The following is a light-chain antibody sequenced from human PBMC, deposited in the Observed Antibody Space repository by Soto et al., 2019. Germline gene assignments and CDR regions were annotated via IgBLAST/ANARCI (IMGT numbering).Light chain of an antibody. CDR1: QDISNY. CDR3: QKYNSAPHT. J-gene: IGKJ4*01. CDR2: AAS. Sequence: DIQMTQSPSSLSASVGDRVTITCRTSQDISNYLAWYQQKPGKVPKLLIYAASILQSGVPSRFSGGGSGTDFSLTISSLQPEDVATYYCQKYNSAPHTFGGGTKVEIQ. V-gene: IGKV1-27*01.